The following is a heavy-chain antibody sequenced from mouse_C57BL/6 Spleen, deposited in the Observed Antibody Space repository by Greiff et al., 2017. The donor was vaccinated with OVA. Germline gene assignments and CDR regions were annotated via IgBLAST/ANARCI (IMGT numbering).Heavy chain of an antibody. J-gene: IGHJ2*01. CDR3: AREVGRGSYFDY. CDR2: INPNNGGT. Sequence: EVQLQQSGPELVKPGASVKIPCKASGYTFTDYNMDWVKQSHGKSLEWIGDINPNNGGTIYNQKFKGKATLTVDKSSSTAYMELRSLTSEDTAVYYCAREVGRGSYFDYWGQSTTLTVAS. CDR1: GYTFTDYN. V-gene: IGHV1-18*01. D-gene: IGHD4-1*01.